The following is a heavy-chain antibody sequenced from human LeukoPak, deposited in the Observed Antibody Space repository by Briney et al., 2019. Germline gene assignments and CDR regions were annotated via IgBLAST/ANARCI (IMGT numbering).Heavy chain of an antibody. J-gene: IGHJ6*03. D-gene: IGHD2-15*01. Sequence: GGSLRLSCAASGFTFSDYYMSWIRQAPGKGLEWVSYISSSGSTIYYADSVKGRFTISRDNARNSLYLQMNSLRAEDTAVYYCARGGYCSGGSSVTGDYYYMDVWGKGTTVTVSS. V-gene: IGHV3-11*04. CDR3: ARGGYCSGGSSVTGDYYYMDV. CDR2: ISSSGSTI. CDR1: GFTFSDYY.